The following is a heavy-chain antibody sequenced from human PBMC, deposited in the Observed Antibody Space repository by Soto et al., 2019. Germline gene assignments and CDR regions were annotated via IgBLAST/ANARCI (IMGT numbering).Heavy chain of an antibody. J-gene: IGHJ4*02. CDR2: ISSSGTTI. D-gene: IGHD1-7*01. Sequence: QVQLVESGGGLVKPGGSLRLSCAASGFTFSDYYMSWIHQAPGKGLEWVSYISSSGTTIFYADSLRGRFTISRDNAKKSLYLQMNSLRGEDTAVYYCAREPSNWNYCFDYWGQGTLVTVSS. V-gene: IGHV3-11*01. CDR3: AREPSNWNYCFDY. CDR1: GFTFSDYY.